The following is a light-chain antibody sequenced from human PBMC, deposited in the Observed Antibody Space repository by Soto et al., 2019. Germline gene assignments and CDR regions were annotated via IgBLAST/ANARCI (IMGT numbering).Light chain of an antibody. V-gene: IGKV3-11*01. Sequence: EIVLTQSPATLSFSPGERATLSCRASQSVSSYLAWYQQKPGQAPRLLIYDASNRATGIPARFSGSGSGTDFPLTISSLEPEDFAVYYCQQRSNWPPVFTFGPGTKVDIK. CDR2: DAS. J-gene: IGKJ3*01. CDR3: QQRSNWPPVFT. CDR1: QSVSSY.